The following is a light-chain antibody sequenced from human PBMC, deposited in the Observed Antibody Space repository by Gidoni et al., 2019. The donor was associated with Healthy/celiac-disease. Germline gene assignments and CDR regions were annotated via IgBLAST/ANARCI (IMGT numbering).Light chain of an antibody. Sequence: DIQMTQSPSSLSASVGDRVTITCRASQSIRSYLNWYQKKPVKDPKLLIYAASSLQSGVPSRFSVSGSGTDFTLTISSLQPEDFATYYCQQSYSTPPTFGQGTKVEIK. J-gene: IGKJ1*01. CDR1: QSIRSY. CDR3: QQSYSTPPT. V-gene: IGKV1-39*01. CDR2: AAS.